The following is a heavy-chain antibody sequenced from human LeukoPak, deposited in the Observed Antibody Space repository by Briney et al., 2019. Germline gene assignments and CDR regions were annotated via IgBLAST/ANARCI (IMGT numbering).Heavy chain of an antibody. V-gene: IGHV3-74*01. J-gene: IGHJ3*02. Sequence: QPGGSLRLSCAASGFTFRSYWMYWVRQAPGKGLVWVSRINSDGSTTTYADSVKGRFTVSRDNAKNTLYLQMNSLRAEDTAVYYCARASGVRISMIVVASGAFDIWGQGTMVTVSS. CDR3: ARASGVRISMIVVASGAFDI. CDR1: GFTFRSYW. D-gene: IGHD3-22*01. CDR2: INSDGSTT.